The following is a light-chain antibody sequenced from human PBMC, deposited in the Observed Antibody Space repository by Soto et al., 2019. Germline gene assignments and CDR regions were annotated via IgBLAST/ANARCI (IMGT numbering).Light chain of an antibody. CDR1: QSVSSNY. J-gene: IGKJ3*01. CDR2: GAS. Sequence: EIGLTQSPGTLSWSPGERATLSCRASQSVSSNYLAWYQQKPGQAPRLLIYGASSRANGIPDRFSGSGSGTDFTLTINRLEPEDFVVYYCQQYATSARLTFGPGTKVDI. V-gene: IGKV3-20*01. CDR3: QQYATSARLT.